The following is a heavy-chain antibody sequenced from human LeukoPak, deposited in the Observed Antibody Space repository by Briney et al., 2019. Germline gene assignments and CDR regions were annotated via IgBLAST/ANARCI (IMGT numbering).Heavy chain of an antibody. J-gene: IGHJ2*01. CDR3: SRGARDGYNGYFDL. CDR2: INHSGST. V-gene: IGHV4-34*01. D-gene: IGHD5-12*01. Sequence: SETLSLTCAVYGGSFSGYYWSWIREPPGEGVGWIGEINHSGSTNYNPSLKSRVTISVDTSKKQFSLKLSSVTAADTAVYYCSRGARDGYNGYFDLWGHGTLVTVSS. CDR1: GGSFSGYY.